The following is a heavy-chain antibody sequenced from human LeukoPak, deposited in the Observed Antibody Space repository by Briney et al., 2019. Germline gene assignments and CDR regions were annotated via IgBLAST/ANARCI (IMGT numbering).Heavy chain of an antibody. J-gene: IGHJ5*02. CDR1: GGSISSGDYY. CDR2: MYYSGST. D-gene: IGHD3-22*01. Sequence: SQTLSLTGTVSGGSISSGDYYWSWSRQPPGKGLGWIAYMYYSGSTYYNPSLKSRVTMSADTSKNQLSLTLSSVTAADTAVYYCARPYYYDSRIDPWGQGILVTVSS. CDR3: ARPYYYDSRIDP. V-gene: IGHV4-30-4*01.